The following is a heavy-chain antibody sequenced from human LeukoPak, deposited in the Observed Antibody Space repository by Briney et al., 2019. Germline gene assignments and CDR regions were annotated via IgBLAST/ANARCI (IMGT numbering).Heavy chain of an antibody. CDR2: MNHSGST. V-gene: IGHV4-34*01. D-gene: IGHD5-18*01. CDR1: GGSFSGYY. Sequence: SETLSLTCAVYGGSFSGYYWSWIRQPRGKGLEWIGEMNHSGSTNYNPSLKSRVTISVDTSKNQFSLKLSSVTAADTAVYYCARVGGYSYGLFDPWGQGTLVTVSS. J-gene: IGHJ5*02. CDR3: ARVGGYSYGLFDP.